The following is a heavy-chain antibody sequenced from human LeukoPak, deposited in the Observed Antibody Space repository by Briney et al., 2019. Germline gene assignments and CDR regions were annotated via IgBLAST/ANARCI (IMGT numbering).Heavy chain of an antibody. D-gene: IGHD5-18*01. CDR3: ASLDTAHPSGVH. V-gene: IGHV3-30*02. Sequence: PGGSLRLSCAASGFTFSSYGMHWVRQAPGKGLEWVAFIRYDGSNKYYAGSVKGRFTISRDNSKNTLYLQMNSLRDEDTAVYYCASLDTAHPSGVHWGQGTLVTVSS. CDR2: IRYDGSNK. J-gene: IGHJ4*02. CDR1: GFTFSSYG.